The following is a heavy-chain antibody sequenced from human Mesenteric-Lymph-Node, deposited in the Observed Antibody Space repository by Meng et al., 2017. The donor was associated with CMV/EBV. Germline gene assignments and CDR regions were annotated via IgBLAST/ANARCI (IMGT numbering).Heavy chain of an antibody. CDR1: GYTFIDYY. J-gene: IGHJ4*02. D-gene: IGHD3-9*01. CDR3: ARDRDTDWYSPFDY. CDR2: INPKTGGR. Sequence: QVQLVQSGDEVKKPGASVRFSCKASGYTFIDYYINWVRQAPGQGLEWMGRINPKTGGRSYAQNFQGRVTMTRDTSINTAYMEVNRLNSDDTAMYYCARDRDTDWYSPFDYWGPGTLVTVSS. V-gene: IGHV1-2*06.